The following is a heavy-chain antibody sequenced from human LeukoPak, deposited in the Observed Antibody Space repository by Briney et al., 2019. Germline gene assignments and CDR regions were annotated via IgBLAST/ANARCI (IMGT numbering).Heavy chain of an antibody. CDR1: GVSISSYY. J-gene: IGHJ4*02. CDR2: INHSGST. D-gene: IGHD5-18*01. Sequence: SETLSLTCTVSGVSISSYYWSWIRQPPGKGLEWIGEINHSGSTNYNPSLKSRVTISVDTSKNQFSLKLSSVTAADTAVYYCARVRGYRTPRGFFDYWGQGTLVTVSS. CDR3: ARVRGYRTPRGFFDY. V-gene: IGHV4-34*01.